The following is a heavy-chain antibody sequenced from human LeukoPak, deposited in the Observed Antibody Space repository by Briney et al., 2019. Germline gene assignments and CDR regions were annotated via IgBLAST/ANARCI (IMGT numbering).Heavy chain of an antibody. V-gene: IGHV4-61*02. D-gene: IGHD1-1*01. Sequence: ASQTLSLTCTVSGGSISSGSYYWSWIRQPAGKGLEWIGRIYTSRSTNYNPSLKSRVTISVDTSKNQFSLKLSSVTAADTAVYYCAREERPKLSFDPWGQGTLVTVSS. CDR2: IYTSRST. J-gene: IGHJ5*02. CDR1: GGSISSGSYY. CDR3: AREERPKLSFDP.